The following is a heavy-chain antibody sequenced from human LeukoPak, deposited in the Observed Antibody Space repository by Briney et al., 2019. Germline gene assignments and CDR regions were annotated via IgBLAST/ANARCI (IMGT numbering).Heavy chain of an antibody. J-gene: IGHJ4*02. CDR3: AKGFKSWYGVDLFDY. Sequence: GGSLRLSCAASGFTFDDYAMHWVRQAPGKGLEWVSAISGSGGSTYYADSVKGRFTISRDNSKNTLYLQMNSLRAEDTAVYYCAKGFKSWYGVDLFDYWGQGTLVTVSS. CDR2: ISGSGGST. CDR1: GFTFDDYA. D-gene: IGHD6-13*01. V-gene: IGHV3-23*01.